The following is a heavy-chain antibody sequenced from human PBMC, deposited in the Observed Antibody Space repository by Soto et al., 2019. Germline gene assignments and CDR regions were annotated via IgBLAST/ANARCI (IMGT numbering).Heavy chain of an antibody. J-gene: IGHJ4*02. CDR3: AKLPHSNSWNPGY. CDR2: IKSGGDDT. V-gene: IGHV3-23*01. Sequence: EVQLLESGGGLVQPGGSLRLSCAASGFTFSTYAMSWVRQAPGKGLEWVSAIKSGGDDTYYADSAKGRFTISRDNARNTLYLQMNSLRAEDTALYYCAKLPHSNSWNPGYWGQGTLVTVSS. D-gene: IGHD6-13*01. CDR1: GFTFSTYA.